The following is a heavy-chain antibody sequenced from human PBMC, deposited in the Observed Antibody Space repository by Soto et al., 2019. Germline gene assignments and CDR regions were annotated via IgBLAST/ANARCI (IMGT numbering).Heavy chain of an antibody. Sequence: KPSETLSLTCTVSGGSISSGDYYWSWIRQPPGKGLEWIGYIYYSGSTYYNPSLKSRVTISVDTSKNQFSLKLSSVTAADTAVYYCARGDSSGYLDYWGQGTLVTVSS. CDR1: GGSISSGDYY. D-gene: IGHD3-22*01. V-gene: IGHV4-30-4*01. CDR3: ARGDSSGYLDY. J-gene: IGHJ4*02. CDR2: IYYSGST.